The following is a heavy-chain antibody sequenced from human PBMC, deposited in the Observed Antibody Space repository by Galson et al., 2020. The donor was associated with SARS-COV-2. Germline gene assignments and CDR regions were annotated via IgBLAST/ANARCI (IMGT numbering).Heavy chain of an antibody. Sequence: GESLKISCIGSGFTFGDYAMSWFRQAPGQGLEWVGIIRNKAYGGTTEYAASVKGRFTISRDDSKNTAYLQMNSLKTEDTAVYYCTRNVHGYNSDSEYWGQGTLVTVSS. J-gene: IGHJ4*02. V-gene: IGHV3-49*03. CDR2: IRNKAYGGTT. CDR1: GFTFGDYA. D-gene: IGHD5-12*01. CDR3: TRNVHGYNSDSEY.